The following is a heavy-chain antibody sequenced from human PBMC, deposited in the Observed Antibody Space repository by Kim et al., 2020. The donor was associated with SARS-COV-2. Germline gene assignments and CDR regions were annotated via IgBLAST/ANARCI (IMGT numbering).Heavy chain of an antibody. V-gene: IGHV3-23*03. CDR3: AKAVSTNNWFADSCDI. J-gene: IGHJ3*02. D-gene: IGHD1-1*01. Sequence: GGSLRLSCAASGFTFSSYAMSWFRQAPGKGLEWVSLIYSDGSNPHYANSVKGRFTISRDNSRDTLYLQLISLRVEDTALYYCAKAVSTNNWFADSCDIWGHGTPVAVSS. CDR1: GFTFSSYA. CDR2: IYSDGSNP.